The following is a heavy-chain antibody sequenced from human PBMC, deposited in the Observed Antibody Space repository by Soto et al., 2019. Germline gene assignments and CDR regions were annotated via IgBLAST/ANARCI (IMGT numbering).Heavy chain of an antibody. CDR2: IDPSDSYT. CDR1: GYSFTSYW. J-gene: IGHJ5*02. D-gene: IGHD2-15*01. Sequence: GESLKISCKGSGYSFTSYWISWVRQMPGKGLEWMGRIDPSDSYTNYSPSFQGHVTISADKSISTAYLQWSSLKASDTAMYYCARALEGVVVAATNWFDPWGQGTLVTVSS. CDR3: ARALEGVVVAATNWFDP. V-gene: IGHV5-10-1*01.